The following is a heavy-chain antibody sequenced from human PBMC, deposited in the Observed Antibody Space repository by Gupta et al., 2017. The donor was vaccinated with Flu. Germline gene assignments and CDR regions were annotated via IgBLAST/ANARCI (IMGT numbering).Heavy chain of an antibody. CDR3: ASAWNTFWRDIESFGFFES. V-gene: IGHV1-3*04. D-gene: IGHD3-3*01. Sequence: QVHLVQSGAEVRTPGASVSVSCQASGYRFLSHALNWLRQAPGQRPGVMGWIDTIRHNTKTSHFGHDRVTFSTASSAETVFIELKKLSLEDTDVYYCASAWNTFWRDIESFGFFESWGQGTPVSVSA. J-gene: IGHJ4*02. CDR2: IDTIRHNT. CDR1: GYRFLSHA.